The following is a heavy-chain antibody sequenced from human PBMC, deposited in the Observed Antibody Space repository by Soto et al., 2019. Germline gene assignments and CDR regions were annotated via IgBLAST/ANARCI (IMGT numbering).Heavy chain of an antibody. CDR1: GFTFSSYS. CDR2: ISTSSSYI. Sequence: PGGSLRLSCAASGFTFSSYSMNWVRQAPGKGLEWVSSISTSSSYIYYADSVQGRFTISRDNAKNSLYLQMNGLRAEDTAVYYCATDPGSDYWGQGTLVTVSS. CDR3: ATDPGSDY. D-gene: IGHD3-10*01. V-gene: IGHV3-21*01. J-gene: IGHJ4*02.